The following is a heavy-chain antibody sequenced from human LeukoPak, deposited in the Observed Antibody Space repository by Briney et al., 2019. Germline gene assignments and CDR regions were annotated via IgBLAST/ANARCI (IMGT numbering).Heavy chain of an antibody. V-gene: IGHV3-23*01. CDR3: AKGDGYFDY. Sequence: GGSLRLSCAASGFTFGSYTMNWVRQAPGQGLEWVSAITGSGGTTHYADSVKGRFTISRDNSKNTLYLQMNSLRAEDTAVYYCAKGDGYFDYWGQGTLVTVSS. CDR1: GFTFGSYT. J-gene: IGHJ4*02. CDR2: ITGSGGTT. D-gene: IGHD3-22*01.